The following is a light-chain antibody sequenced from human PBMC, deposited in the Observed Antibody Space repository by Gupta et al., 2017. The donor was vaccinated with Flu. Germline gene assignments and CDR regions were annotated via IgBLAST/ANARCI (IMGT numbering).Light chain of an antibody. V-gene: IGKV1-8*01. Sequence: GDTVTITCRASQDISSYLAWYQQKPGKAPKFLIYAASTLQSGVPSRFSGSGSGTDFTRIISSLQSEDFATYYCHQYCSYPRTFGGGTKVEIK. CDR2: AAS. CDR3: HQYCSYPRT. J-gene: IGKJ4*01. CDR1: QDISSY.